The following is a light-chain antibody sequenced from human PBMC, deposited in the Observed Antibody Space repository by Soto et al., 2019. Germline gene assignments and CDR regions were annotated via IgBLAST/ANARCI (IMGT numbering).Light chain of an antibody. Sequence: QSALTQPASVSGSPGQSITISCTGTSSDIGTYNSVSWYQQHAGKVPKLMIYDVTNRPSGVSDRFSGSTSGNTASLTISGLQAEDEADYYCTSYTNSSTLVFGGGTKLTVL. CDR1: SSDIGTYNS. CDR2: DVT. CDR3: TSYTNSSTLV. V-gene: IGLV2-14*01. J-gene: IGLJ2*01.